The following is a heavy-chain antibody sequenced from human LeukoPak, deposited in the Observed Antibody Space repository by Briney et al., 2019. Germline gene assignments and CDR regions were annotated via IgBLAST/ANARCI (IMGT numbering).Heavy chain of an antibody. CDR2: ISYDGSNK. D-gene: IGHD4/OR15-4a*01. J-gene: IGHJ4*02. V-gene: IGHV3-30-3*01. Sequence: GGSLRLSCAASGFAFSSYAMHWVRQAPGKGLEWVAVISYDGSNKYYADSVKGRFTISRDNSKNTLYLQMTSLRAEDTAVYYCASCILTTYYFDYWGQGTLVTVSS. CDR1: GFAFSSYA. CDR3: ASCILTTYYFDY.